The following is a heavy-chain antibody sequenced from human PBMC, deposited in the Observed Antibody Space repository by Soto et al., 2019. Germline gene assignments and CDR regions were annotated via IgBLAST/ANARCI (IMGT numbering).Heavy chain of an antibody. V-gene: IGHV4-31*03. J-gene: IGHJ6*02. D-gene: IGHD6-6*01. CDR3: ARYVSIAARPFERNYYYYGMDV. Sequence: SETLSLTCTVSGGSISSGGYYWSWIRQHPGKGLEWIGYIYYSGSTYYNPSLKSRVTISVDTSKNQFSLKLSSVTVADTAVYYCARYVSIAARPFERNYYYYGMDVWGQGTTVTVSS. CDR1: GGSISSGGYY. CDR2: IYYSGST.